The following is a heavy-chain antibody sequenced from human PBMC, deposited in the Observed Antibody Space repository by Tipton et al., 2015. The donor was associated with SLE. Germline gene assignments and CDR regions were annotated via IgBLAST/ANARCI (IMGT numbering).Heavy chain of an antibody. CDR1: GFTFSDFV. J-gene: IGHJ5*01. CDR2: ISGSGRTT. V-gene: IGHV3-23*01. CDR3: AKGQMQFDS. Sequence: SLRLSCAASGFTFSDFVMSWVRQAPGKGLEWVSAISGSGRTTYYSESVKGRFTISRDNSKNRLLLRMNSLRVEDTAIYYCAKGQMQFDSWGQGTLVTVSS.